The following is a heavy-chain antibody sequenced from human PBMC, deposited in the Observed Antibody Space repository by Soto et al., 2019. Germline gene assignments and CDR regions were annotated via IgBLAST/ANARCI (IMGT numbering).Heavy chain of an antibody. V-gene: IGHV5-51*01. CDR1: GYSVSSSW. Sequence: DSQTVSSKAAGYSVSSSWIAYVRQMLGQGLEWMWIIYLSDSDTRYSLSFQGRVTISADKSISTSYLQWSSLKASDTAMYYCARYSSGWPYYFDYWGQGALVA. CDR3: ARYSSGWPYYFDY. J-gene: IGHJ4*02. CDR2: IYLSDSDT. D-gene: IGHD6-19*01.